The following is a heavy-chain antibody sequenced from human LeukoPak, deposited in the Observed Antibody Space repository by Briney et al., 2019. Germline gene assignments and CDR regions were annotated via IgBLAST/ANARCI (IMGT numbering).Heavy chain of an antibody. CDR1: GGSISSGSYY. CDR2: IYTSGST. D-gene: IGHD2-15*01. CDR3: ARDGGLYAFDI. V-gene: IGHV4-61*02. J-gene: IGHJ3*02. Sequence: SQTLSLTCTVSGGSISSGSYYWSWIRQPAGKGLEWIGRIYTSGSTNYNPSLKSRVTISVDTSKNQFSLKLSSVTAADTAGYYCARDGGLYAFDIWGQGTMVTVSS.